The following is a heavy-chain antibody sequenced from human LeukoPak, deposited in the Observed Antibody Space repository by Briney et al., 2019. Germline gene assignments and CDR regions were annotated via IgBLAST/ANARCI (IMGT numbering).Heavy chain of an antibody. V-gene: IGHV3-23*01. J-gene: IGHJ3*02. D-gene: IGHD3-16*01. CDR3: VGGVSWRLPHPDDAFDI. CDR1: GFTFSSYA. Sequence: PGGSLRLSCAASGFTFSSYAMSWVRQAPGKGLEWVSAISGSGGSTYYADSVKGRFTISRDNSKNTLYLQMNSLRAEDTAVYYCVGGVSWRLPHPDDAFDIWGQGTMVTVSS. CDR2: ISGSGGST.